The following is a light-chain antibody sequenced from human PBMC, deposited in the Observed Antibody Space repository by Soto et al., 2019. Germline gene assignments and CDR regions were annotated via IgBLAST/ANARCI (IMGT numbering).Light chain of an antibody. V-gene: IGLV2-18*02. J-gene: IGLJ1*01. Sequence: QSALTQPPSVSGSPGQSVTISCTGTGSDVGKYDRVSWYQQPPGTAPKLIIYEVTNRPSGVPARFSGSKSGNTASLTISGLQAEDEADYYCSSYTSTSRYVFGAGTKVTVL. CDR3: SSYTSTSRYV. CDR1: GSDVGKYDR. CDR2: EVT.